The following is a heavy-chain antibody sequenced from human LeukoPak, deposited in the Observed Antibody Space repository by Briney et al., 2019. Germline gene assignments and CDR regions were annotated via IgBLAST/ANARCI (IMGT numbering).Heavy chain of an antibody. V-gene: IGHV3-66*01. CDR3: ARDPRPSYYYGMDV. Sequence: GGSLRLSCAASGFTVSSNYMNWVRQAPGKGLEWVSVIYSGGSTYNADSVKGRFTISRDNSKNTLYPQMNSLRAEDTAVYYCARDPRPSYYYGMDVWGQGTTVTVSS. CDR1: GFTVSSNY. J-gene: IGHJ6*02. D-gene: IGHD6-6*01. CDR2: IYSGGST.